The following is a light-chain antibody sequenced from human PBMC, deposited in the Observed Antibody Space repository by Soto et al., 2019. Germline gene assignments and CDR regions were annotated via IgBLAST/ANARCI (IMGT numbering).Light chain of an antibody. CDR1: SGHSSYI. CDR2: LEGSGSY. Sequence: QAVVTQSSSASASLGSSVKLTCTLSSGHSSYIIAWHQQQPGKAPRYLMKLEGSGSYNKGSGVPDRFSGSSSGADRYLTISNLQFEDEADYYCETWDINTHVVFGGGPKLTVL. V-gene: IGLV4-60*02. CDR3: ETWDINTHVV. J-gene: IGLJ2*01.